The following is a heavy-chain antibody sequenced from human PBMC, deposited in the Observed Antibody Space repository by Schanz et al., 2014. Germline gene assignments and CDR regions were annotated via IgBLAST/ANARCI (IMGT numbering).Heavy chain of an antibody. CDR1: GYTFTSDS. CDR2: ISAYTNNT. D-gene: IGHD6-13*01. CDR3: ARDGVDAAAGGNY. J-gene: IGHJ4*02. Sequence: QVQLVQSGAEVKKPGASVKVSCKASGYTFTSDSMHWVRQAPGQGLEWMGWISAYTNNTNYAQKVQGRVTMTTDTSTGTAYMELRSLRSDDTAVYYCARDGVDAAAGGNYWGQGTLVTVSS. V-gene: IGHV1-18*04.